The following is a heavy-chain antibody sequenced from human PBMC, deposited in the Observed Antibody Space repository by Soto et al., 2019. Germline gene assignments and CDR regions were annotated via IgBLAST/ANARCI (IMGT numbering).Heavy chain of an antibody. CDR2: INPNSGGK. CDR1: GYTFTGYY. D-gene: IGHD4-17*01. Sequence: QVQLVQSGAEVKKPGASVKVSCKASGYTFTGYYMHWVRQAPGQGLEWMGWINPNSGGKNYAHKFQGWVTLTRDTSISTADMELSRLRSDDTAVYDCAWSDYGDYGWYFDLWGRGTLVTVSS. CDR3: AWSDYGDYGWYFDL. V-gene: IGHV1-2*04. J-gene: IGHJ2*01.